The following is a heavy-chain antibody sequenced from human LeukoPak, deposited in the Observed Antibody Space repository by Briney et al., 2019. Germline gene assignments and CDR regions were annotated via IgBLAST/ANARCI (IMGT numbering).Heavy chain of an antibody. CDR3: AGARARVYCRY. J-gene: IGHJ4*02. V-gene: IGHV4-34*01. CDR1: GGSFSGYY. CDR2: INHSGST. D-gene: IGHD2-21*02. Sequence: SETQSLTCAVYGGSFSGYYWSWIRHPPGQGLEWIGEINHSGSTNYNPSLKSRVTISVDTSKNQFSLKLSSVTAADTAVYYCAGARARVYCRYWGQGTLVTVSS.